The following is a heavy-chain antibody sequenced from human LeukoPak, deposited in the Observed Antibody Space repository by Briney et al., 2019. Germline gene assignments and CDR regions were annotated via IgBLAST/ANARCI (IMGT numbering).Heavy chain of an antibody. Sequence: GSLRLSCAASGFTFSNYAMSWVRQAPGKGLGWVSYISSSSSTIYYADSVKGRFTISRDNAKNSLYLQMNSLRAEDTAVYYCARDDIVARFSYYMDVWGKGTTVTVSS. CDR1: GFTFSNYA. CDR3: ARDDIVARFSYYMDV. D-gene: IGHD5-12*01. CDR2: ISSSSSTI. J-gene: IGHJ6*03. V-gene: IGHV3-48*01.